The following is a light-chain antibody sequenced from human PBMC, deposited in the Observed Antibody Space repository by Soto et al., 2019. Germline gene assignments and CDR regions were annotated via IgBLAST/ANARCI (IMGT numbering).Light chain of an antibody. CDR2: GAS. Sequence: DIQLTQSPSFLSASVGDRVTISCRASQGISDYLAWYQQKPGKAPKLLIYGASTLQSGVPSRFSGSASGTEFTLTIISLQPEDFATYFCQQFNAYPLTFGGGTKLQIK. J-gene: IGKJ4*01. CDR1: QGISDY. CDR3: QQFNAYPLT. V-gene: IGKV1-9*01.